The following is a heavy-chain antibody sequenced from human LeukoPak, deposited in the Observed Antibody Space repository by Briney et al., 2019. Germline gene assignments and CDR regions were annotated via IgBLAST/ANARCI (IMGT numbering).Heavy chain of an antibody. V-gene: IGHV4-34*01. CDR3: ARSQSSSLIDY. CDR1: GGSFSGYY. Sequence: SETLSLTCAVYGGSFSGYYWSWIRQPPGKGLEWIGEINHSGSTNYNPSLKSRVTISVDTSKNQFSLKLSSVTAADTAVYYCARSQSSSLIDYWGQGTLVTVSS. CDR2: INHSGST. J-gene: IGHJ4*02. D-gene: IGHD6-13*01.